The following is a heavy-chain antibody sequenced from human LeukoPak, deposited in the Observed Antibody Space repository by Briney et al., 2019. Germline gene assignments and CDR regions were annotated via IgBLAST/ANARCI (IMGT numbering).Heavy chain of an antibody. CDR1: GFTFSSYA. CDR3: AKKSLVFSSAPFDY. D-gene: IGHD2-8*01. V-gene: IGHV3-23*01. J-gene: IGHJ4*02. CDR2: ISGSGGST. Sequence: GGSLRLSCAASGFTFSSYATSWVRQAPGKGLEWVSAISGSGGSTYYADSVKGRFTISRDNSKNTLYLQMNSLRAEDTAVYYCAKKSLVFSSAPFDYWGQGTLVTVSS.